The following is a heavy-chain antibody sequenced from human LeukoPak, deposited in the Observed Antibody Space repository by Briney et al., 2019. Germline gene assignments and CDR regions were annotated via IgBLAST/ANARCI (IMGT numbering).Heavy chain of an antibody. J-gene: IGHJ4*02. CDR2: IYYSGIT. CDR3: ARFGYTSGRFSPSFDS. D-gene: IGHD3-16*02. V-gene: IGHV4-59*08. CDR1: GGSVSSYY. Sequence: SETLSLTCTVSGGSVSSYYWSWTRQPAGKGLEWVGSIYYSGITNYNPSRKSRVTISIDTSKKQCSRMLCTGTASDTAVYYCARFGYTSGRFSPSFDSWGQGTLVTVSS.